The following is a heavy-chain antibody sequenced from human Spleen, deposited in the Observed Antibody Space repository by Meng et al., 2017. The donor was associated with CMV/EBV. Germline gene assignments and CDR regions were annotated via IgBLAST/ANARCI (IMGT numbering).Heavy chain of an antibody. CDR3: ARESESDAFDI. V-gene: IGHV1-18*01. D-gene: IGHD3-3*01. Sequence: ASVKVSCKASGYIFTKYGVNWMRQAPGQGPEWMGWISAYNGDTMYAPKVQGRVTMTTDTSTSTAYMELRSLRSDDTAVYYCARESESDAFDIWGQGTMVTVSS. CDR1: GYIFTKYG. CDR2: ISAYNGDT. J-gene: IGHJ3*02.